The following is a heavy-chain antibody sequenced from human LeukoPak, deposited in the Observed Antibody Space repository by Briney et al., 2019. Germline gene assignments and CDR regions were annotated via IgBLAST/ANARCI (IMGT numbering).Heavy chain of an antibody. CDR1: GGTSSSYA. V-gene: IGHV1-69*05. Sequence: SVKVSCKASGGTSSSYAISWVRQAPGQGLEWRGRIIPIFGTANYAQKFQGRVTTTTDESTSTAYMELSSMRYEDAAVYYWARGNYYYSSGYSQKDYWGQGTLVTVSS. D-gene: IGHD3-22*01. J-gene: IGHJ4*02. CDR2: IIPIFGTA. CDR3: ARGNYYYSSGYSQKDY.